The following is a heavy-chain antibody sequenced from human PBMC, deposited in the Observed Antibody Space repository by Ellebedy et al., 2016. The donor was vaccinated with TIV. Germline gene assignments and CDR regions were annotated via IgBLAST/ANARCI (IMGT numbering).Heavy chain of an antibody. V-gene: IGHV4-59*01. J-gene: IGHJ4*02. CDR2: IYYSGST. Sequence: SETLSLTCTVSGGSIRSYYWSWIRQPPGKGLEWIGYIYYSGSTNYNPSLRSRDTISVDTSKNQFSLKLSSVTAADTAVYYCARGRGYNYDKFDYWGRGTLVTVSS. D-gene: IGHD5-18*01. CDR3: ARGRGYNYDKFDY. CDR1: GGSIRSYY.